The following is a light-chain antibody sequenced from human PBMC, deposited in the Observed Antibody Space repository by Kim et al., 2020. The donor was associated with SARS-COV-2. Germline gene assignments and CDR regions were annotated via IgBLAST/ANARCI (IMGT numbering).Light chain of an antibody. CDR1: SGHSSYA. CDR2: LTSFGIH. V-gene: IGLV4-69*01. CDR3: QTWGTDINWV. Sequence: QLVLTQSPSASASLGASVKLTCTLSSGHSSYAIAWHQKQPEKGPRFLMHLTSFGIHTKGDGIPDRFSGSSSGAERYLTISSLQSEDEADYYCQTWGTDINWVFGGGTKVTVL. J-gene: IGLJ3*02.